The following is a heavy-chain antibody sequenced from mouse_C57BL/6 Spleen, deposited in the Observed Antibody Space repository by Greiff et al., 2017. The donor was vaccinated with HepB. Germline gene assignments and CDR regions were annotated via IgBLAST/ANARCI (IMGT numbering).Heavy chain of an antibody. Sequence: QVQLKESGPELVKPGASVKLSCKASGYTFTSYDINWVKQRPGQGLEWIGWIYPRDGSTKYNEKFKGKATLTVDTSSSTAYMELHSLTSEDSAVYFYARTAYYSNCPWFAYWGQGTLVTVSA. CDR1: GYTFTSYD. D-gene: IGHD2-5*01. V-gene: IGHV1-85*01. J-gene: IGHJ3*01. CDR3: ARTAYYSNCPWFAY. CDR2: IYPRDGST.